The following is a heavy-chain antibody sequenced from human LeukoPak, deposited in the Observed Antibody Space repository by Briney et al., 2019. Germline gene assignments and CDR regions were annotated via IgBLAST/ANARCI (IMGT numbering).Heavy chain of an antibody. J-gene: IGHJ4*02. Sequence: HPGGSLGLSCAASGFTFSSYAMSWVRQAPGKGPEWVSAISGSGGSTYYADSVKGRFTISRDNSKNTLYLQMNSLRAEDTAVYYCAKTEGSGIAVAGYYFDYWGQGTLVTVSS. CDR2: ISGSGGST. D-gene: IGHD6-19*01. V-gene: IGHV3-23*01. CDR3: AKTEGSGIAVAGYYFDY. CDR1: GFTFSSYA.